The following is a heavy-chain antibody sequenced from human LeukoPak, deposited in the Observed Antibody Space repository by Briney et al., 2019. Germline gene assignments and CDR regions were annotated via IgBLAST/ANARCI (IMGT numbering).Heavy chain of an antibody. CDR2: ISGSGAST. D-gene: IGHD2-8*01. CDR3: AKGGVANYYYYMDV. V-gene: IGHV3-23*01. J-gene: IGHJ6*03. CDR1: GFTFSSYA. Sequence: GGSLRLSCAASGFTFSSYAMSWVRQAPGKGLEWVSAISGSGASTYYADSVKGRFTISRDNSKKMQYLQMNSLRADDTAVYYCAKGGVANYYYYMDVWGKGTTVTVSS.